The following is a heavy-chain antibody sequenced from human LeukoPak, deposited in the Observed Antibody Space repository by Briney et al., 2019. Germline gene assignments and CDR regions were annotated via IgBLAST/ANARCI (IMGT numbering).Heavy chain of an antibody. Sequence: GGSLRLSCAASGFTFSSYSMNWVRQAPGKGLEWVSSISSSSSYIYYADSVKGRFTISRDNAKNSLYLQMNSRRAEDTAVYYCARVIVATYYFDYWGQGTLVTVSS. CDR1: GFTFSSYS. CDR3: ARVIVATYYFDY. CDR2: ISSSSSYI. V-gene: IGHV3-21*01. D-gene: IGHD5-12*01. J-gene: IGHJ4*02.